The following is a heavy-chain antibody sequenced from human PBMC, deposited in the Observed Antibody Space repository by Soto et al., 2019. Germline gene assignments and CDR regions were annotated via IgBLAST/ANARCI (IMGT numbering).Heavy chain of an antibody. D-gene: IGHD1-1*01. CDR3: ARVTPGNNLYYFSGLDV. CDR2: ISYEGSNT. Sequence: QVHLVESGGGVAQPGRSLRLSCVASGFTFDTYGIHWVRQAPGKGLQWVALISYEGSNTYYADSVRGRFTISRDNSKNTLYLQINALRPDDTGVYYCARVTPGNNLYYFSGLDVWGRGTPVTVSS. CDR1: GFTFDTYG. V-gene: IGHV3-30-3*01. J-gene: IGHJ6*02.